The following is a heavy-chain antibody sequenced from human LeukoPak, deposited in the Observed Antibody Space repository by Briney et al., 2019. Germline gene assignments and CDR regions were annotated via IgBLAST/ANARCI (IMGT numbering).Heavy chain of an antibody. Sequence: GGSLRLSCVVTGFPVSASFMTWVRRAPGKGLEWVSVIYRDGRTDYADSVKGRFITSRDKAQNTIFLQMNRLRAEDTAVYCCARDESYYTSVLDYWGEGTLVTVAS. CDR3: ARDESYYTSVLDY. CDR1: GFPVSASF. V-gene: IGHV3-53*01. J-gene: IGHJ4*02. D-gene: IGHD3-3*01. CDR2: IYRDGRT.